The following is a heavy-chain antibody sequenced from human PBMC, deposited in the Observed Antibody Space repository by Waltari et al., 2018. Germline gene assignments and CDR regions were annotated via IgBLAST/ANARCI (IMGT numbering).Heavy chain of an antibody. D-gene: IGHD3-16*02. Sequence: QVQLVQSGAEVKKPGASVKVSCKASGYTFTGYYMHWVRQAPGQGLEWMGWINPNSGGTNYAQKFQGRVTMTRDTSISTAYMELSRLRSDDTAVYYCARDWEDDYIWGSYRHNFDYWGQGTLVTVSS. V-gene: IGHV1-2*02. CDR2: INPNSGGT. J-gene: IGHJ4*02. CDR3: ARDWEDDYIWGSYRHNFDY. CDR1: GYTFTGYY.